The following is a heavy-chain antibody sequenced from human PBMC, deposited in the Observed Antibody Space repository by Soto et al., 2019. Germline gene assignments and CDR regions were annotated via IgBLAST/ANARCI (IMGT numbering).Heavy chain of an antibody. CDR2: ISTYNGNT. D-gene: IGHD4-17*01. CDR1: GYTFTNYG. CDR3: ARTTVTPSYYYMDV. J-gene: IGHJ6*03. V-gene: IGHV1-18*01. Sequence: QVQLVQSGAEVKQPGASVKVSCKASGYTFTNYGFTWVRQAPGQGLEWLGWISTYNGNTKYAQKVQGRLTMTTDASSITANMELTLLISDVTALYYCARTTVTPSYYYMDVWGKGSTVIVSS.